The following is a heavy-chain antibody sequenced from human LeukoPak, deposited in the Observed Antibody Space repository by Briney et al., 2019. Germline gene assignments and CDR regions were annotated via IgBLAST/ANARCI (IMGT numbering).Heavy chain of an antibody. CDR2: IYYSGST. V-gene: IGHV4-59*08. CDR3: ARVRYYDILTSPPPNWFDP. J-gene: IGHJ5*02. CDR1: GGSISSYY. Sequence: PETLSLTCTVSGGSISSYYWSWIRQPPGKGLEWIGYIYYSGSTNYNPSLKSRVTISVDTSKNQFSLKLSSVTAADTAVYYCARVRYYDILTSPPPNWFDPWGQGTLVTVSS. D-gene: IGHD3-9*01.